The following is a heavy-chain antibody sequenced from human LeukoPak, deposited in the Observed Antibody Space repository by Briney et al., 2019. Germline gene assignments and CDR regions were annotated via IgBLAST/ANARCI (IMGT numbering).Heavy chain of an antibody. J-gene: IGHJ4*02. D-gene: IGHD2-15*01. CDR1: GYTFTDYY. V-gene: IGHV1-2*02. Sequence: ASVKVSCKASGYTFTDYYMHWVRQAPGQGLEWMGWINPNSGGTNYAQKFQGRVTMTRDTSISTAYMELSRLRSDDTAAYSCAREETYCSGGSCYGYWGQGTLVTVSS. CDR2: INPNSGGT. CDR3: AREETYCSGGSCYGY.